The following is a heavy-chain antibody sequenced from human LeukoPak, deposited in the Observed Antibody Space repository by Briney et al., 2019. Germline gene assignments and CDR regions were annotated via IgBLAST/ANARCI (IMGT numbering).Heavy chain of an antibody. Sequence: SDTLSLTCTVAGGSISSYLWIWVRQPPGKGLEWIGYIHDSGSTNYNPSLKSRVTISVDTSKNQFSLKLSSVTAADTAVYYCARGGSGYDSFYYYGIDVWGQGTTVTVSS. D-gene: IGHD5-12*01. CDR3: ARGGSGYDSFYYYGIDV. CDR1: GGSISSYL. V-gene: IGHV4-59*01. J-gene: IGHJ6*02. CDR2: IHDSGST.